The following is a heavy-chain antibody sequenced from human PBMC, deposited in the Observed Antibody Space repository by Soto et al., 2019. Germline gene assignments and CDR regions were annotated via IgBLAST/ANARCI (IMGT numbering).Heavy chain of an antibody. Sequence: APVKVSCKASGYTFTNYGLTWVRQAPGQGLEWMGWISAYNGNTNYAQKLQGRVTMTTDTSTSTAYMELRSLRSDDTAVYYCSRMVGADRRWFDSPCQGILVT. CDR2: ISAYNGNT. V-gene: IGHV1-18*01. J-gene: IGHJ5*01. CDR1: GYTFTNYG. CDR3: SRMVGADRRWFDS. D-gene: IGHD2-15*01.